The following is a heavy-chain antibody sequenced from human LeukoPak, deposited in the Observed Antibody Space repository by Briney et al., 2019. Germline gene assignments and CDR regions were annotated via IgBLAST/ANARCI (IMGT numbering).Heavy chain of an antibody. Sequence: PSETLSPTCTVSGGSISSGGYYWSWIRQHPGKGLEWIGYIYYSGGTYYNPSLKSRVTISVDTSKNQFSLKLSSVTAADTAVYYCARGPPLLWFGELKEFWFDPWGQGTLVTVSS. J-gene: IGHJ5*02. CDR3: ARGPPLLWFGELKEFWFDP. D-gene: IGHD3-10*01. V-gene: IGHV4-31*03. CDR1: GGSISSGGYY. CDR2: IYYSGGT.